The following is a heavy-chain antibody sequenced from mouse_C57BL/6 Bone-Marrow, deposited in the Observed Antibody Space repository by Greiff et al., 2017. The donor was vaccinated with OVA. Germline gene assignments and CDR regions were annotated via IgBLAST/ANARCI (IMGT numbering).Heavy chain of an antibody. Sequence: EVQLQQSGPELVKPGASVKISCKASGYTFTDYYMNWVKQSHGKSLEWIGDINPKNGGTSYNQKFKGKATLTVDKSSSTAYMELRRLTSEDSAVYYCANLYFYGSKNVGGPWYFDVWGTGTTVTVSS. CDR3: ANLYFYGSKNVGGPWYFDV. CDR1: GYTFTDYY. CDR2: INPKNGGT. V-gene: IGHV1-26*01. D-gene: IGHD1-1*01. J-gene: IGHJ1*03.